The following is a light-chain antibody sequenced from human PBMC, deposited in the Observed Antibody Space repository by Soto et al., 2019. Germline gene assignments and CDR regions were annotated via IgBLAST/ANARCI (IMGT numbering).Light chain of an antibody. CDR2: GAS. CDR1: QSVSSN. Sequence: EIVMTQSLATLAVSPGERSTLSCGASQSVSSNFALFQQKPGQTPRRLIYGASTRATGIPASFSGSASVTDFTLTISSLQSEDFAVYDCQQYDNWAWRTFGQGTKVAIK. J-gene: IGKJ1*01. CDR3: QQYDNWAWRT. V-gene: IGKV3-15*01.